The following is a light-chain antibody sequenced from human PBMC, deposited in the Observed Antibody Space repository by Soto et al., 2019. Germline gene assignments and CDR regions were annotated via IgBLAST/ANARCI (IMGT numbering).Light chain of an antibody. V-gene: IGKV1D-16*01. Sequence: DIQMTQSPSSLSASVGDRVSITCRASQGIGSWVAWYQQKPGKGPKSLIFAASSLESGVSSRFSASVSGTDFTLTIDSLHPEDSATYYCQQYHTYPLSFGGGTKVEIK. J-gene: IGKJ4*01. CDR3: QQYHTYPLS. CDR1: QGIGSW. CDR2: AAS.